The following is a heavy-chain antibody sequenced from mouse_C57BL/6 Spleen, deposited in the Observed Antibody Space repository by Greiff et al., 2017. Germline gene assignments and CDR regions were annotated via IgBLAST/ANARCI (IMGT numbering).Heavy chain of an antibody. CDR1: GYSITSGYY. CDR3: ASPHYYGLYYFDY. V-gene: IGHV3-6*01. Sequence: EVKLQESGPGLVKPSQSLSLTCSVTGYSITSGYYWNWIRQFPGNKLEWMGYISYDGSNNYNPSLKNRISITRDTSKNQFFLKLNSVTTEDTATYYCASPHYYGLYYFDYWGQGTTLTVSS. D-gene: IGHD1-1*01. J-gene: IGHJ2*01. CDR2: ISYDGSN.